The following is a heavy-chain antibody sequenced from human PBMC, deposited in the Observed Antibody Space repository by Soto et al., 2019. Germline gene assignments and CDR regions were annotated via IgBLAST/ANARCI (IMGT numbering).Heavy chain of an antibody. CDR2: ISYDGSNK. CDR3: ARDSSDYGDSKGTGCPCDY. V-gene: IGHV3-30-3*01. D-gene: IGHD4-17*01. J-gene: IGHJ4*02. CDR1: GFTFSSYA. Sequence: QVQLVESGGGVVQPGRSLRLSCAASGFTFSSYAMHWVRQAPGKGLEWVAVISYDGSNKYYADSVKGRFTISRDNSKNTLYLQMNSLRAEDTAVYYCARDSSDYGDSKGTGCPCDYWGQVTLVTVSS.